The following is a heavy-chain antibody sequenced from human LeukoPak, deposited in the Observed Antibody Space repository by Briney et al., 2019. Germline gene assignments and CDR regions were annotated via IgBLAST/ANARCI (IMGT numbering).Heavy chain of an antibody. D-gene: IGHD4-17*01. V-gene: IGHV3-23*01. Sequence: GGSLRLSCAASGFSFSSYAINWVRQAPGKGLEWVSAISGSGGSTYYADSVKGRFTISRDFSKNTLYLQMSNLRAEDTAVYYCAKDRATVTPTVFDYWGQGTLVTVSS. J-gene: IGHJ4*02. CDR1: GFSFSSYA. CDR3: AKDRATVTPTVFDY. CDR2: ISGSGGST.